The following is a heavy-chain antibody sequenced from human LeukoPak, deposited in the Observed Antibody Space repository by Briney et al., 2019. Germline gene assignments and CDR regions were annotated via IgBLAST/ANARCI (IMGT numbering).Heavy chain of an antibody. V-gene: IGHV3-23*01. CDR2: ISGSGGNT. CDR1: GFTFNSYA. Sequence: GSLRLSCAASGFTFNSYAMNWVRQAPGKGLEWVSVISGSGGNTYYAKPVKGRFTISRDNSKNTLYLQMNSLRAEDTALYYCARVVSLTSDYWGQGILVTVSS. CDR3: ARVVSLTSDY. J-gene: IGHJ4*02.